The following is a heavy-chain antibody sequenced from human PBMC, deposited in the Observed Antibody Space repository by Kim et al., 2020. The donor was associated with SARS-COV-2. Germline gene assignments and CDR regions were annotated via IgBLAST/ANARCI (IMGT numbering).Heavy chain of an antibody. Sequence: GGSLRLSCAASGFTFSSYGMHWVRQAPGKGLEWVAVISYDGSKKYYADSVKGRFTISRDNAKNTLYLQMNSLRAEDTAVYYCASKPEGYYGMDVWGQGT. V-gene: IGHV3-30*03. CDR3: ASKPEGYYGMDV. CDR1: GFTFSSYG. CDR2: ISYDGSKK. J-gene: IGHJ6*01.